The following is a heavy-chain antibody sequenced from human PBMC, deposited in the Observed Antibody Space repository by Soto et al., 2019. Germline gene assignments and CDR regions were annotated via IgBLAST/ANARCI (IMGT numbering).Heavy chain of an antibody. CDR3: AKEATDILPGYPFV. Sequence: QVQLVESGGGVVQPGRSLRLSCTASGFTFSSYGMHWVRQAPGEGLEWVAVISHDGSRKYYADSVRGRFTISRDNSKNTPSLQMNSLRAEDTAVYYCAKEATDILPGYPFVWGQGTLVTVSS. CDR1: GFTFSSYG. V-gene: IGHV3-30*18. J-gene: IGHJ4*02. CDR2: ISHDGSRK. D-gene: IGHD3-9*01.